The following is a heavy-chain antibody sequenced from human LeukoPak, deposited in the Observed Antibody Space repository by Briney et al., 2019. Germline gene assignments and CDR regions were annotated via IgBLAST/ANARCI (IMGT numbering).Heavy chain of an antibody. J-gene: IGHJ4*02. D-gene: IGHD2-15*01. CDR1: GYTFTSYA. CDR2: INAGNGNT. CDR3: ARAYSLNDYFDY. Sequence: EASVTVSCKASGYTFTSYAMHWVRQAPGQRLEWMGWINAGNGNTKYSQKFQGRVTITRDTSASTAYMELSSLRSEDTAVYYCARAYSLNDYFDYWGQGTLVTVSS. V-gene: IGHV1-3*01.